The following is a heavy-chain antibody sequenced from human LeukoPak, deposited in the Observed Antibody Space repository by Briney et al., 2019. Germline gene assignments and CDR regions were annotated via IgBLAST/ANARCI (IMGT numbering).Heavy chain of an antibody. CDR1: GFSFRSFW. V-gene: IGHV3-7*04. CDR2: IKEEGRTT. J-gene: IGHJ4*02. D-gene: IGHD2-2*01. CDR3: ARGSPAGTSWRSEPTFDY. Sequence: GGSLRLSCAASGFSFRSFWMSWVRQAPGKGLEWVADIKEEGRTTYYVDSVKGRFTISRDNAKNTLYLQMNSLRAEDTAVYYCARGSPAGTSWRSEPTFDYWGQGTLVTVTS.